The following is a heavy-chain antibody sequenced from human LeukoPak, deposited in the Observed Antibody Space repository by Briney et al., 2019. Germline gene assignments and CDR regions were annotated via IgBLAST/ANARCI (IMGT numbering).Heavy chain of an antibody. Sequence: PSETLSLTCTVSGDSISSDYWSWIRQPPGKGLEWIGYIYYSGSTNYNPSLKSRVTISVDTSKNQFSLKLSSVTAADTAVYYCARYRRIEAAAFDPWGQGTLVTVSS. CDR3: ARYRRIEAAAFDP. V-gene: IGHV4-59*01. J-gene: IGHJ5*02. CDR1: GDSISSDY. CDR2: IYYSGST. D-gene: IGHD6-13*01.